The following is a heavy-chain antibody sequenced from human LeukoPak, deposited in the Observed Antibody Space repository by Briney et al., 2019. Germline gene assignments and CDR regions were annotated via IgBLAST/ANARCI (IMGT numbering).Heavy chain of an antibody. D-gene: IGHD6-19*01. Sequence: GGSLRLSCAASGFAFSSCAMSWVRQAPGKGLEWVAVISYDGSNKYYADSVKGRFTISRDNSKNTLYLQMNSLRAEDTAVYYCAKDLEQWLATGGVDYWGQGTLVTVSS. CDR1: GFAFSSCA. CDR3: AKDLEQWLATGGVDY. J-gene: IGHJ4*02. CDR2: ISYDGSNK. V-gene: IGHV3-30*18.